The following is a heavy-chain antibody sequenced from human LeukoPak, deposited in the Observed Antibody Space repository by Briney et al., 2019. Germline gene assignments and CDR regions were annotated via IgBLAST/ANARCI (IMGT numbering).Heavy chain of an antibody. CDR3: ARNSIAARGGGGDAFDI. J-gene: IGHJ3*02. CDR1: GGSISSYY. D-gene: IGHD6-13*01. V-gene: IGHV4-59*01. Sequence: SETLSLTCTVSGGSISSYYWSWIRQPPGKGLEWIGYIYYSGSTNYNPSLKSRVTISVATSKNQFSLKLSSVTAADTAVYYGARNSIAARGGGGDAFDIWGQGTMVTVSS. CDR2: IYYSGST.